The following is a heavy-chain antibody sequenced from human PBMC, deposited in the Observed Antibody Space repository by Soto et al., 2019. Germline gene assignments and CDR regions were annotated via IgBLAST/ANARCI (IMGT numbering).Heavy chain of an antibody. CDR3: AKKYYYDSSGYYSRDALDI. Sequence: GGSLRLSCAVSGFTFNSYAMTWVRQGPGKGLEWVSAISGSGGSTKYADSVKGRFTISRDNSKNTLFLQMNSLRAENTAVYYCAKKYYYDSSGYYSRDALDIWGQGTMVTVSS. V-gene: IGHV3-23*01. CDR2: ISGSGGST. D-gene: IGHD3-22*01. CDR1: GFTFNSYA. J-gene: IGHJ3*02.